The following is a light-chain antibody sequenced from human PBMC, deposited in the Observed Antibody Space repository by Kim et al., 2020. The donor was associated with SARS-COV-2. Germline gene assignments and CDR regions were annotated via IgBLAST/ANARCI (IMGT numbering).Light chain of an antibody. J-gene: IGKJ2*01. CDR1: QSVRSN. V-gene: IGKV3-15*01. CDR3: QQYNNWPRT. Sequence: EIVMTQSPATLSVSPGERATLSCRASQSVRSNLAWYQQKPGQTPRLLIYSASTRATGIPARFSGSGSGTEFTLTISSLQSEDFAVYYCQQYNNWPRTFGQGTKLEI. CDR2: SAS.